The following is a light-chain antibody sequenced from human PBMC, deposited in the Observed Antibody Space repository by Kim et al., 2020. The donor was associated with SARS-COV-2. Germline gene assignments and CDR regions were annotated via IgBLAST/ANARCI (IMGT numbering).Light chain of an antibody. CDR2: QHT. Sequence: ESPGQTSSITCSGAKLGDKYAYWYQPKPGQSPVMVSYQHTKRTSGISQRFSGSSSGNTATLTISPAQTVDEADYYCQAWDSSTAVFGGGTKLTVL. CDR3: QAWDSSTAV. J-gene: IGLJ3*02. CDR1: KLGDKY. V-gene: IGLV3-1*01.